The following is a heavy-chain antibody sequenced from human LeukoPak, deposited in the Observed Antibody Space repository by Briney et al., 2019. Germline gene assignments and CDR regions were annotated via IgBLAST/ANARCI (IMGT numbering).Heavy chain of an antibody. J-gene: IGHJ4*02. CDR3: ATTPRVVDFDY. Sequence: PGGSLRLSCVGCEHIVRTNYMSWVRQAPGKGLEWVSVFYSGGSTYFADSVKGRFTTSRDHSKEYLQMNSLRVEDTAVYYCATTPRVVDFDYWGQGTLVTVSS. D-gene: IGHD4-23*01. CDR1: EHIVRTNY. CDR2: FYSGGST. V-gene: IGHV3-66*01.